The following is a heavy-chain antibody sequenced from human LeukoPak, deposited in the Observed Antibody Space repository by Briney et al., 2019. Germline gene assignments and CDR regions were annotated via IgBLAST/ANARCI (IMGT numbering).Heavy chain of an antibody. CDR3: ATFYYYDSSGYPFEMDV. CDR2: FDPEDGET. V-gene: IGHV1-24*01. CDR1: GYTLTELS. D-gene: IGHD3-22*01. Sequence: ASVKVSCKVSGYTLTELSMYWVRQAPGKGLEWMGGFDPEDGETIYAQKFQGRVTMTEDTSTDTAYMELSSLRSEDTAVYYCATFYYYDSSGYPFEMDVWGQGTTVTVSS. J-gene: IGHJ6*02.